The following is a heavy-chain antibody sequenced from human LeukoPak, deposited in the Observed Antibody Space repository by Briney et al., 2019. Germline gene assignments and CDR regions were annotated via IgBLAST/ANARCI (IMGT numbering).Heavy chain of an antibody. V-gene: IGHV1-2*02. CDR3: SRYYRYFDY. CDR1: GYTFTGYY. CDR2: INPNTGDT. D-gene: IGHD3-10*01. J-gene: IGHJ4*02. Sequence: GASVKVSCKASGYTFTGYYVQWVRQAPGQGLEWMGWINPNTGDTNYAQKFQGRVTMTRDTSINTAYMDLSGLRSDDTAVYYCSRYYRYFDYWGQGTLVIVSS.